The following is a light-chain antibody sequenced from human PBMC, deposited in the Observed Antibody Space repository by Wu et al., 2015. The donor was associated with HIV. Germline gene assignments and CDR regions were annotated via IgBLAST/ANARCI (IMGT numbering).Light chain of an antibody. CDR2: DAS. V-gene: IGKV1-13*02. CDR1: QDIFTY. J-gene: IGKJ5*01. Sequence: AIQLTQSPSSLSASIGDRVNITCRASQDIFTYLAWYQQTPGKPPRVLIYDASTLQSGVSSRFSGSGPGKDFTLTISGLQREDFAIYFCQQLNSFPLTFGQGSRLEI. CDR3: QQLNSFPLT.